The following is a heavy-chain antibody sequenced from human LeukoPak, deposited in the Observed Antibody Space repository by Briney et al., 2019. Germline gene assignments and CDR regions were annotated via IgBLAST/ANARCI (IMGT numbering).Heavy chain of an antibody. CDR2: IYYSGST. J-gene: IGHJ5*02. Sequence: PSETLSLTCTVSGGSISSYYWNRIRHPPGKGLEWIGDIYYSGSTYYNPSLKSRVNISIDTSKNQFSLKLTSVTAADTAVYYCARRIKIFGSWFDPWGQGTPVTVSS. CDR1: GGSISSYY. V-gene: IGHV4-59*06. CDR3: ARRIKIFGSWFDP. D-gene: IGHD3-3*01.